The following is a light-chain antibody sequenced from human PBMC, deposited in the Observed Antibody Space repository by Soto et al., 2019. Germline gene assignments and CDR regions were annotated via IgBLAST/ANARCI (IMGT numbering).Light chain of an antibody. CDR3: QHYNIYSET. V-gene: IGKV1-5*03. Sequence: DIQMTQSPSTLSASVRDRVTITCRASQSISSWLAWYQQKPGKAPKILIYKASILESGVPSRFSGSGSGTEFTLTISSLQPDDFATYYCQHYNIYSETFGQGTKV. CDR1: QSISSW. CDR2: KAS. J-gene: IGKJ1*01.